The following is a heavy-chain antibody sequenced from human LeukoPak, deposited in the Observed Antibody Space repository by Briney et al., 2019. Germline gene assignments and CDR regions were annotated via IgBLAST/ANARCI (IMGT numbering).Heavy chain of an antibody. J-gene: IGHJ6*02. V-gene: IGHV4-59*12. CDR1: GGSISIYY. CDR3: ARSMVRGVPPYYYYYYGMDV. CDR2: IYYNGST. D-gene: IGHD3-10*01. Sequence: SETLSLTCTVSGGSISIYYWNWIRQPPGKGLEWIGYIYYNGSTSFNPSLKSRVTISVDTSKNHFSLKLSSVTAADTAVYYCARSMVRGVPPYYYYYYGMDVWGQGTTVTVSS.